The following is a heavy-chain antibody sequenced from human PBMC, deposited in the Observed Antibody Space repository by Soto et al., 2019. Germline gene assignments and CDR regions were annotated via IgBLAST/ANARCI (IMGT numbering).Heavy chain of an antibody. CDR1: GGPISSYY. CDR3: ARDRDGYNLGAFDI. V-gene: IGHV4-4*07. J-gene: IGHJ3*02. Sequence: SETLSLTCTVSGGPISSYYWSWIRQPAGKGLEWIGRIYTSGSTNYNPSLKSRVTMSVDTSKNQFSLKLSSVTAADTAVYYCARDRDGYNLGAFDIWGQGTMVTVSS. CDR2: IYTSGST. D-gene: IGHD5-12*01.